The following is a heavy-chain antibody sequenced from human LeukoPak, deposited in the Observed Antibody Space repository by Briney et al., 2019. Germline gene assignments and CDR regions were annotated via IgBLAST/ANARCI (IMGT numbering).Heavy chain of an antibody. Sequence: PSETLSLTCTVSGGSISSGDYYWSWIRQPPGKGLEWIGSIYYSGSTYYNPSLKSRVTISVDTSKNQFSLKLSSVTAADTAVYYCARDRGEVRFDYWGQGTLATVSS. J-gene: IGHJ4*02. V-gene: IGHV4-39*07. CDR3: ARDRGEVRFDY. CDR1: GGSISSGDYY. CDR2: IYYSGST.